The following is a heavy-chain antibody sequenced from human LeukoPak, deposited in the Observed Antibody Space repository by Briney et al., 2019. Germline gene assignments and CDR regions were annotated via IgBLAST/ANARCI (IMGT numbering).Heavy chain of an antibody. Sequence: SETLSLTCTVSGGSISSYYWSWIPQPPGKGLEWIGYIYYSGSSNYNPSLKSRLPLSVDTPKNPFSLKLTSVTAADTAVYYCARHVGWGGSSSSWYFNWFDPWGQGTLVTVSS. CDR2: IYYSGSS. V-gene: IGHV4-59*08. CDR1: GGSISSYY. J-gene: IGHJ5*02. CDR3: ARHVGWGGSSSSWYFNWFDP. D-gene: IGHD6-13*01.